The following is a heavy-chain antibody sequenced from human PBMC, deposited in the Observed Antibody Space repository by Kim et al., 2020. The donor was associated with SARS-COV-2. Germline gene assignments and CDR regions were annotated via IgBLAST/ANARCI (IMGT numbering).Heavy chain of an antibody. D-gene: IGHD3-10*01. Sequence: GGSLRLSCAASGFTFSDHYMDWVRQAPGKGLEWVGRTRNKAKSYTTEYAASVKGSFTISRDDSKHSLNLQMNSLKTEDTAEYYCARGRHRVGEYATDYWG. CDR2: TRNKAKSYTT. V-gene: IGHV3-72*01. CDR1: GFTFSDHY. CDR3: ARGRHRVGEYATDY. J-gene: IGHJ4*01.